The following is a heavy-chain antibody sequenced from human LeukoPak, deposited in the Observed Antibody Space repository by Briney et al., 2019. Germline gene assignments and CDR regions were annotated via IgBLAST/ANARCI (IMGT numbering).Heavy chain of an antibody. V-gene: IGHV4-59*11. Sequence: PSETLSLTCTVSGGSISSHYWSWIRQPPGKGLEWIGYIYYSGSTNYNPSLKSRVTISVDTSKNQFSLKLSSVTAADTAVYYCARGVCGGDCYWAYYYYYYMDVWGKGTTVTVSS. CDR2: IYYSGST. J-gene: IGHJ6*03. D-gene: IGHD2-21*02. CDR3: ARGVCGGDCYWAYYYYYYMDV. CDR1: GGSISSHY.